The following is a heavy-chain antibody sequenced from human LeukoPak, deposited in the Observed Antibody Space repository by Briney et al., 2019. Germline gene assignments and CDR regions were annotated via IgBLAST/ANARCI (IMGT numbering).Heavy chain of an antibody. CDR2: INAGNGNT. D-gene: IGHD6-13*01. V-gene: IGHV1-3*01. Sequence: GASVKVSCKASGYTFTSYAMHWVRQAPGQRLEWMGWINAGNGNTKYSQKFQGRVTITRDTSASTAYMELSSLRSEDTAVYYCAREEAAAGMLVYWGQGTLVTVSS. CDR3: AREEAAAGMLVY. J-gene: IGHJ4*02. CDR1: GYTFTSYA.